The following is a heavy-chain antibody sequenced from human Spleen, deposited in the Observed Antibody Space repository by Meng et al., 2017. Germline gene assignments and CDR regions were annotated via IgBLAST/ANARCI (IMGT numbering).Heavy chain of an antibody. D-gene: IGHD4-17*01. V-gene: IGHV3-15*01. CDR3: ARVLGYGDYFDY. Sequence: GESLKISCEGSGFTFSNAYMTWVRQVPGKRLEWVGRIKSKPDGETIDYAAPVKGRFTISRDDSKNTVYLQMYSLKSEDTAVYYCARVLGYGDYFDYWGQGTLVTVSS. CDR2: IKSKPDGETI. J-gene: IGHJ4*02. CDR1: GFTFSNAY.